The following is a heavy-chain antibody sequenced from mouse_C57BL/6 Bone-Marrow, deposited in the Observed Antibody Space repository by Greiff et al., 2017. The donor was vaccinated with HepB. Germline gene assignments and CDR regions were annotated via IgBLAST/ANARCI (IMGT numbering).Heavy chain of an antibody. CDR1: GYTFTGYW. J-gene: IGHJ4*01. CDR2: ILPGSGST. Sequence: QVQLQQSGAELMKPGASVKLSCKATGYTFTGYWIEWVKQRPGHGLEWIGEILPGSGSTNYNEKFKGKATFTADTSSNTAYMQISSLTTEDSAIYYCARRLGRDYYAMDYWGQGTSVTVSS. V-gene: IGHV1-9*01. D-gene: IGHD4-1*01. CDR3: ARRLGRDYYAMDY.